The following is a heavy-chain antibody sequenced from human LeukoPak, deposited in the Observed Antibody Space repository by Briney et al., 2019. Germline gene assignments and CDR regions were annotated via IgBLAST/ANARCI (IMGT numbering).Heavy chain of an antibody. Sequence: SETLSLTCAVYGGSFSGYYWSWIRQPPGKGLEWIGEINHSGSTNYNPSLKSRVTISVDTSKNQFSLKLSSVTAADTAVYYCARGQGIAVAGTYDSWGQGTLVTVSS. CDR2: INHSGST. CDR1: GGSFSGYY. D-gene: IGHD6-19*01. J-gene: IGHJ5*01. CDR3: ARGQGIAVAGTYDS. V-gene: IGHV4-34*01.